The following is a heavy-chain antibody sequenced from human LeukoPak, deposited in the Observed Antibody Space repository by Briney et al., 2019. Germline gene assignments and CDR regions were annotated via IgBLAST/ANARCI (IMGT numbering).Heavy chain of an antibody. Sequence: GGSLRLSCAASGFTFSGYGMHWVRQAPGKGLKWVAVIWYDGSNKYYADSVKGRFTISRDNSKNTLYLQMNSLRAEDTAVYYCAKDRKVQVTRYYFDYWGQGTLVTVSS. CDR3: AKDRKVQVTRYYFDY. CDR1: GFTFSGYG. V-gene: IGHV3-33*06. J-gene: IGHJ4*02. CDR2: IWYDGSNK. D-gene: IGHD4-23*01.